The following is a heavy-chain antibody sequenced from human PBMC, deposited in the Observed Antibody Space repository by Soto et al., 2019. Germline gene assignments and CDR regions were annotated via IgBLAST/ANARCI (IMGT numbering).Heavy chain of an antibody. CDR1: GFTFSSYA. J-gene: IGHJ4*02. CDR3: AKDSLSIPMIVVVILDY. CDR2: ISGSGGST. D-gene: IGHD3-22*01. Sequence: VGSLRLSCAASGFTFSSYAMSWVRQAPGKGLEWVSAISGSGGSTYYADSVKGRFTISRDNSKNTLYLQMNSLRAEDTAVYYCAKDSLSIPMIVVVILDYWGQGTLVTVSS. V-gene: IGHV3-23*01.